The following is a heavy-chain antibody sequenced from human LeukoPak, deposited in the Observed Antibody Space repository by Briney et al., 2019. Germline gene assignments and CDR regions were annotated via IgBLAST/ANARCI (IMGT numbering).Heavy chain of an antibody. CDR2: INQDVSQK. V-gene: IGHV3-7*01. CDR3: VAGDWGARDSFDL. D-gene: IGHD2-21*02. Sequence: PGGSLRLSCAASGFTFSIDWMSWGREAPGKGLEWVANINQDVSQKSSVDSVKGRFIISRDNAKNSFFLQMSSLRAEDTSVYYCVAGDWGARDSFDLWGRGTMVTVSS. CDR1: GFTFSIDW. J-gene: IGHJ3*01.